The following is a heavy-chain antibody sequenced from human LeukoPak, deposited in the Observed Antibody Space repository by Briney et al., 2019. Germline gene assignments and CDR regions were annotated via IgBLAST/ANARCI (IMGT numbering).Heavy chain of an antibody. CDR1: GFTFSDNG. D-gene: IGHD2-2*01. J-gene: IGHJ6*04. Sequence: PGVSLGLSCTASGFTFSDNGMHWARQAPGKGLEWVAFIRNDGSDTYYADSVKGRFTISRDNARNTLYLQMNSLTTEDTAVYYCVKDNPVCHVWGKGTTVAVSS. CDR3: VKDNPVCHV. CDR2: IRNDGSDT. V-gene: IGHV3-30*02.